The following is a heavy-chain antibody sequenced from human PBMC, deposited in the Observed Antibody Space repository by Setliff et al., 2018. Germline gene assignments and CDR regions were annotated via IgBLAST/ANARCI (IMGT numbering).Heavy chain of an antibody. V-gene: IGHV4-4*07. CDR3: ARDRGSNNSPEDFDY. Sequence: PSETLSLTCTVSRGSINSHYWSWIRQPAGKGLEWIGRIFGSGSTNYNPSLKSRVTMPXXXXXXXXXXXXXXXXXXXXXXXXCARDRGSNNSPEDFDYWGLGTLVTVSS. J-gene: IGHJ4*02. CDR2: IFGSGST. CDR1: RGSINSHY. D-gene: IGHD1-1*01.